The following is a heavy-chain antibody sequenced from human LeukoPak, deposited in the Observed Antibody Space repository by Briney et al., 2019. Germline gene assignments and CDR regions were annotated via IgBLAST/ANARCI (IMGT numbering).Heavy chain of an antibody. Sequence: PSETLSFTCTVSGGSISSSSYYWGWIRQPPGKGLEWIGSIYYSGSTYYNPSLKSRVTISVDTSKNQFSLKLSSVTAADTAVYYCARGVMLFSFDYWGQGILVTVSS. CDR1: GGSISSSSYY. V-gene: IGHV4-39*01. J-gene: IGHJ4*02. CDR2: IYYSGST. CDR3: ARGVMLFSFDY. D-gene: IGHD2-21*01.